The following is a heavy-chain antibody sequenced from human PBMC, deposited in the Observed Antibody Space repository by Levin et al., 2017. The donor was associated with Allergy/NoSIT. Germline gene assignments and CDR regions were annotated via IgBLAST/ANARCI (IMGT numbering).Heavy chain of an antibody. D-gene: IGHD3-10*01. Sequence: GSLRLSCTVSGGSISSYYWNWIRQPPGKGLQWIGYIYYSGSTNYNPSLKSRVTISVDTSKNQFSLKLSSVTAADTAVYYCARGNPGELLTLDYWGQGTLVTVSS. CDR3: ARGNPGELLTLDY. J-gene: IGHJ4*02. V-gene: IGHV4-59*01. CDR1: GGSISSYY. CDR2: IYYSGST.